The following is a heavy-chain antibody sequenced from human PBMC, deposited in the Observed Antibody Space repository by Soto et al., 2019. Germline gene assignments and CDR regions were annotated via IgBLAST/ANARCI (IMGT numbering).Heavy chain of an antibody. CDR1: GGTFSSYA. V-gene: IGHV1-69*13. J-gene: IGHJ6*02. D-gene: IGHD1-7*01. CDR3: ARVLKITGTTKTYGMDV. Sequence: ASVKVSCKASGGTFSSYAISWVRQAPGQGLEWMGGIIPIFGTANYAQKFQGRVTITADESTSTAYMELSSLRSEDTAVYYCARVLKITGTTKTYGMDVWGQGTTVTVS. CDR2: IIPIFGTA.